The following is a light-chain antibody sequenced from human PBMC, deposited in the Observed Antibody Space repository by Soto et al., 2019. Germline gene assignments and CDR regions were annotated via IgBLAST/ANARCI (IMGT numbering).Light chain of an antibody. V-gene: IGKV1-33*01. J-gene: IGKJ2*01. CDR1: QDISNY. CDR3: QQYDNLPYT. CDR2: DAS. Sequence: DIQMTQSPSSLSASVGDRVTITCQASQDISNYLNWYHQKPGKAPKLLIYDASSLETGVPSRFSGSGSRTDFTLTISSLQPEDIATYYCQQYDNLPYTFGQGTKLEIK.